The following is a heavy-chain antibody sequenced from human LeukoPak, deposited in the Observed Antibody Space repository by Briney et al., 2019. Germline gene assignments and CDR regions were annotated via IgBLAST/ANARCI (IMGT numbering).Heavy chain of an antibody. CDR2: IYYSGSS. CDR3: ARHKRYSSGWYDY. D-gene: IGHD6-19*01. V-gene: IGHV4-59*08. Sequence: SGTLSLTCTVSGGSISSYYWSWIRQPPGKGLEWIGYIYYSGSSNYNPSLKSRVTMSVDTSKNQFSLKLSSVTAADTAVYYCARHKRYSSGWYDYWGQGTLVTVSS. CDR1: GGSISSYY. J-gene: IGHJ4*02.